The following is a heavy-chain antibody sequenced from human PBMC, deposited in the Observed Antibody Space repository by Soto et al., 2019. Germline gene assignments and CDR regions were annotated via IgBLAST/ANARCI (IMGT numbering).Heavy chain of an antibody. CDR2: ISYDGSNK. Sequence: QVQLVESGGGVVQPGRSLRLSCAASGFTFSSYAMHWVRQAPGKGLEWVAVISYDGSNKYYADSVKGQFTISRDNSKNTLYLQMNILRAEDTAVYYCARDGLLGYFDYWGQGTLVTVSS. V-gene: IGHV3-30-3*01. D-gene: IGHD3-16*01. CDR1: GFTFSSYA. J-gene: IGHJ4*02. CDR3: ARDGLLGYFDY.